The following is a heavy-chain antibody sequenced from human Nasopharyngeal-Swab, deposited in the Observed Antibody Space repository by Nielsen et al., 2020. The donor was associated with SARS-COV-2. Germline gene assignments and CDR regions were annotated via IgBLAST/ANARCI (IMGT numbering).Heavy chain of an antibody. J-gene: IGHJ4*02. V-gene: IGHV3-30*04. Sequence: GESLKISCAASGFTFSSSAMSWVRQAPGKGLEWVSVISYDGRNKHYADSVKGRCTISRDTSKNTLYLQMNSLRTEDTAVYYCARDRPGYSDGYDNFDSWGQGTLVTVSS. CDR1: GFTFSSSA. CDR2: ISYDGRNK. CDR3: ARDRPGYSDGYDNFDS. D-gene: IGHD5-18*01.